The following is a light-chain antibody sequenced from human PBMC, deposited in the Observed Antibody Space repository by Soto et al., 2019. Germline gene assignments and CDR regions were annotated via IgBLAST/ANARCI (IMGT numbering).Light chain of an antibody. CDR3: QQYDSSPWT. J-gene: IGKJ1*01. V-gene: IGKV3-20*01. Sequence: EIVLTQSPGTLSLSPGERATLICRASQSVSSSYLAWYQQTPGQAPRLLVYDTSYRATGVPDRFSGSGSGTDFTLTISRLEPEDSAVYYCQQYDSSPWTFGQGTKVDIK. CDR2: DTS. CDR1: QSVSSSY.